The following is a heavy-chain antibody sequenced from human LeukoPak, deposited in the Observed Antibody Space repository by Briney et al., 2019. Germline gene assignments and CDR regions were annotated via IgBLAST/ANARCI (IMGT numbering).Heavy chain of an antibody. V-gene: IGHV3-23*01. Sequence: GGSLRLSCTTSGFAFSNYAMNWVRQDPGKGPERVSGISGFNTYYADSVKGRFTIFRDNSKNVLYLQMDRLRAEDTAVYSCAKDVCTSPRCLLYFDSWSQGTLVTVSS. D-gene: IGHD2-8*01. CDR2: ISGFNT. J-gene: IGHJ4*02. CDR1: GFAFSNYA. CDR3: AKDVCTSPRCLLYFDS.